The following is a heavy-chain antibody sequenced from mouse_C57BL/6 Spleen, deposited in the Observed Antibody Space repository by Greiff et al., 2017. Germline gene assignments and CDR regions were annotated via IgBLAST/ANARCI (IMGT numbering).Heavy chain of an antibody. CDR1: GFTFSSYG. V-gene: IGHV5-6*01. Sequence: EVMLVESGGDLVKPGGSLKLSCAASGFTFSSYGMSWVRQTPDKRLEWVATISSGGSYTYYPDSVKGRFTISRDNAKNTLYLQMSSLKSEDTAIYYSARHEGFDYWGQGTTLTVSS. CDR3: ARHEGFDY. J-gene: IGHJ2*01. CDR2: ISSGGSYT.